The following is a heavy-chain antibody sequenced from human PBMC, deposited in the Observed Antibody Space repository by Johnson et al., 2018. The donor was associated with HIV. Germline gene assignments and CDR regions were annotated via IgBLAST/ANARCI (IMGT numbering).Heavy chain of an antibody. D-gene: IGHD6-13*01. V-gene: IGHV3-7*05. Sequence: VQLVESGGGLVLPGGSLRLSSVGYGFTFSRYWMSWVRQAPGTGLEWVATIKQDGSERYHVDSVKGRFTISRDNAKNSLYLQMNSLRAEDTALYYCARDHLSSRGAFDIWGQGTMVTVSS. CDR1: GFTFSRYW. J-gene: IGHJ3*02. CDR2: IKQDGSER. CDR3: ARDHLSSRGAFDI.